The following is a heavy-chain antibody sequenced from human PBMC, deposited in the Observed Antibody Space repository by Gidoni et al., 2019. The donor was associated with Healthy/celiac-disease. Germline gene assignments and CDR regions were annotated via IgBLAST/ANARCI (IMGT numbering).Heavy chain of an antibody. V-gene: IGHV3-9*01. J-gene: IGHJ3*02. Sequence: EVQLVESGGDLVQPGTSLRLSCEVSGFTFDDYAMHWVRQGPGKGLDWVSGINWNSASAGYAESVEGRFTISRDNAKKSLYLQMTSLRPEDTAVYYCAKARGFTYGIDAFDIWGHGTMVTGSS. D-gene: IGHD5-18*01. CDR3: AKARGFTYGIDAFDI. CDR2: INWNSASA. CDR1: GFTFDDYA.